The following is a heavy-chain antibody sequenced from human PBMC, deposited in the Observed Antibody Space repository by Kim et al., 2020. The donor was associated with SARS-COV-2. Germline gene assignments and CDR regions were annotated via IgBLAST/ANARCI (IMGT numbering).Heavy chain of an antibody. CDR3: ARGYYDSTGYYSPQPIDY. V-gene: IGHV5-51*01. CDR2: IYPSDSNT. CDR1: GYTFTSYW. D-gene: IGHD3-22*01. Sequence: GESLKISCEGSGYTFTSYWIGWVRQMPGKGLEWMGIIYPSDSNTRYSPSFQGQVTISADKSISTAYLQWSRLKASDTAVYYCARGYYDSTGYYSPQPIDYWVQRTLVTVSS. J-gene: IGHJ4*02.